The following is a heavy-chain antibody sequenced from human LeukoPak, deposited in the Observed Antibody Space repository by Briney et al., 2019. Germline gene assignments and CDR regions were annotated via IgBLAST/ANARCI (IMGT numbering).Heavy chain of an antibody. V-gene: IGHV3-23*01. CDR1: GFTFTTYA. Sequence: GSLRLSCAASGFTFTTYAMSWVRQAPGKGLEWVSRISGSGGGTYYADSEKGRFTISRDNAKNSLYLQMYSLRAEDTAVYYCASSRGYSYEGDRYYFDYWGQGTLVTVSS. CDR2: ISGSGGGT. D-gene: IGHD5-18*01. J-gene: IGHJ4*02. CDR3: ASSRGYSYEGDRYYFDY.